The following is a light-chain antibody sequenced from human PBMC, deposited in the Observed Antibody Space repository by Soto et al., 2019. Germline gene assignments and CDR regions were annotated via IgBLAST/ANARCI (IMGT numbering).Light chain of an antibody. CDR2: DAS. CDR1: QDISDY. V-gene: IGKV1-33*01. CDR3: QQYDNLPMYT. J-gene: IGKJ2*01. Sequence: DIQMTQSPSSLSASLGDRVTITCQASQDISDYLNWYQQKPGKAPKLLIYDASSLETGVPSRFSGSGSGTDFTFTINSLQPEDIAAYYCQQYDNLPMYTFGQGTKVDIK.